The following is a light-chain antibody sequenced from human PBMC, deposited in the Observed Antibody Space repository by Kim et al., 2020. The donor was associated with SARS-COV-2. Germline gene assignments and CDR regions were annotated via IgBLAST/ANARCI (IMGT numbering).Light chain of an antibody. CDR1: QSMGSW. CDR2: DAS. Sequence: STLSASVGDRVTISCRASQSMGSWLAWYQRKPGKAPTLLIYDASRLQSGVPSRFSGSGSGTEFSLTITSLQPDDFATYYCQHYRGTFGQGTKLEIK. CDR3: QHYRGT. J-gene: IGKJ2*02. V-gene: IGKV1-5*01.